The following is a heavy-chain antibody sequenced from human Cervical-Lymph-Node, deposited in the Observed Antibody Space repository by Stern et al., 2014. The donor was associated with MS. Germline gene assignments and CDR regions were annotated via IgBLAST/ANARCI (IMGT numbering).Heavy chain of an antibody. CDR3: AKDGGGNCCDAFHI. V-gene: IGHV3-30*18. Sequence: VQLVESGGGVVQPGRSLRLSCTASGFTFKNYAMHWVRQAPGKRLEGVAVIVYDGSQQYYLDSVKGRFTISRDNSKNTLYLQMNSLRAEDTAVYYCAKDGGGNCCDAFHIWGQGTTVTVSS. CDR2: IVYDGSQQ. CDR1: GFTFKNYA. J-gene: IGHJ3*02. D-gene: IGHD4-23*01.